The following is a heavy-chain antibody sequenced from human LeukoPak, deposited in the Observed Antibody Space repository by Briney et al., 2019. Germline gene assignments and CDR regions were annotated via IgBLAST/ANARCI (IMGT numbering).Heavy chain of an antibody. Sequence: SQTLSVTCALCGDSISSNSAAWNWIRQSPSRGLEWLGRIYYRSKWYNDYAESVKSRITVNPDTSKNQFSLQLNSVTPEDTAVYFCARGNGYTYGSYYFDYWGQGTLVTVSS. V-gene: IGHV6-1*01. D-gene: IGHD5-18*01. CDR2: IYYRSKWYN. J-gene: IGHJ4*02. CDR3: ARGNGYTYGSYYFDY. CDR1: GDSISSNSAA.